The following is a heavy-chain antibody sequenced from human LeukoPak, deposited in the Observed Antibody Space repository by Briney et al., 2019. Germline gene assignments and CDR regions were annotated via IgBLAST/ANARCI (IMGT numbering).Heavy chain of an antibody. V-gene: IGHV2-5*01. CDR1: GFSLSTSGVG. J-gene: IGHJ4*02. D-gene: IGHD6-13*01. Sequence: SGPTLVNPTQPLTLICTFSGFSLSTSGVGVGWIRQPPGKALEWLALIYWNDDKRYSPPLKSRLTITKDTSKNQVVLTMTNMDPVDTATYYCAHMGGAAAGHDYWGQGTLVTVSS. CDR2: IYWNDDK. CDR3: AHMGGAAAGHDY.